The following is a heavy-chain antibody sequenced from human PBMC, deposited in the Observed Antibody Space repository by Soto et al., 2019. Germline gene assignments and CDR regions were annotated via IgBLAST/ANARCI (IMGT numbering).Heavy chain of an antibody. CDR3: ASGVGGLGGSSGWPDYAFDV. CDR2: IVPLPGTT. V-gene: IGHV1-69*01. Sequence: QVQLVQSGAAVRKPGSSVNVSCKASGGTFTKYAITWVRQAPRQGLEWMGGIVPLPGTTNYAQKFRGRVTISADESTSTAYLELSSLRSEDTAVYYWASGVGGLGGSSGWPDYAFDVWGQGTMVIVSS. CDR1: GGTFTKYA. J-gene: IGHJ3*01. D-gene: IGHD6-19*01.